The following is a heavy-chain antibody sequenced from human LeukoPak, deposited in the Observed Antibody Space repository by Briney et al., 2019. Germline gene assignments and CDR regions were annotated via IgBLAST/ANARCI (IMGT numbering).Heavy chain of an antibody. V-gene: IGHV3-11*04. Sequence: GGSLRLSCAASGFTFSDYYMSWIRQAPGKGLEWVSYISSSGSNIYYADSVKGRFTISRDNAKNSLYLQMNSLRAEDTAVYYCAKDDCSSTSCYSLAVNYYYYGMDVWGQGTTVTVSS. CDR2: ISSSGSNI. CDR1: GFTFSDYY. J-gene: IGHJ6*02. D-gene: IGHD2-2*01. CDR3: AKDDCSSTSCYSLAVNYYYYGMDV.